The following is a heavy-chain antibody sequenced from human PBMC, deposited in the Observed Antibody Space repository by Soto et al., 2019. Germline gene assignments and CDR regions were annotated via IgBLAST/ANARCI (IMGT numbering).Heavy chain of an antibody. J-gene: IGHJ6*02. CDR1: GFIFSSYG. Sequence: GGSLRLSCAASGFIFSSYGMHGVRQAPGKGLEWVAVIWYDGSNKYYADSVKGRFTISRDNSKNTLYLQMNSLRAEDTAVYYCARDLREYYDFWSGYYTRYYYGMDVWGQGPTVTVSS. D-gene: IGHD3-3*01. V-gene: IGHV3-33*01. CDR3: ARDLREYYDFWSGYYTRYYYGMDV. CDR2: IWYDGSNK.